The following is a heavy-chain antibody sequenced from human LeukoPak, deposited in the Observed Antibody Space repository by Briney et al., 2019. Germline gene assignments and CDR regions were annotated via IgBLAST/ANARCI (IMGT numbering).Heavy chain of an antibody. CDR3: AKGGKWDVTPFDY. J-gene: IGHJ4*02. V-gene: IGHV3-23*01. CDR2: ITGRGDTT. CDR1: GFTFSSYA. D-gene: IGHD1-26*01. Sequence: QAGGSLRLSCAASGFTFSSYAMSWVRQAPGKGLEWVSAITGRGDTTFYADSVKGRFTISRDNSKNTLYLQVNSLRAEDTAVYYCAKGGKWDVTPFDYWGQGTLVTVSS.